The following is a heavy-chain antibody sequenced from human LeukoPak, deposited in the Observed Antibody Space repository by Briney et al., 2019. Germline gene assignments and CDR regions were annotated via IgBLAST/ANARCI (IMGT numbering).Heavy chain of an antibody. CDR3: ARGAHIQLWPYYFDY. V-gene: IGHV3-30-3*01. CDR1: GFTFSSYA. D-gene: IGHD5-18*01. J-gene: IGHJ4*02. CDR2: ISYDGSNK. Sequence: PGGSLRLSCAASGFTFSSYAMHWVRQAPGKGLEWVAVISYDGSNKYYADSVKGRFTISRDNSKNTLYLQMNSLRAEDTAVYYCARGAHIQLWPYYFDYWGQGTLVTVSS.